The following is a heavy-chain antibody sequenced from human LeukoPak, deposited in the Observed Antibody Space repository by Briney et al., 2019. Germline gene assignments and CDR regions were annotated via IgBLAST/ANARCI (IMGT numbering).Heavy chain of an antibody. Sequence: SETLSLTCTVSGGSISSYYWGWIRQPPGKGLEWIGSIYYSGSTYYNPSLKSRVTISVDTSKNQFSLKLSSVTAADTAVYYCARVESRYYDSSGYYLGLDYWGQGTLVTVSS. CDR2: IYYSGST. V-gene: IGHV4-39*07. CDR3: ARVESRYYDSSGYYLGLDY. D-gene: IGHD3-22*01. J-gene: IGHJ4*02. CDR1: GGSISSYY.